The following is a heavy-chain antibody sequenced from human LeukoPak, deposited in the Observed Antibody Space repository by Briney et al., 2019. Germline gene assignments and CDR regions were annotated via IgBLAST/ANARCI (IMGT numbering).Heavy chain of an antibody. V-gene: IGHV3-15*01. J-gene: IGHJ4*02. Sequence: PRGSLRLSCAATEFTFSYAWMSWVRQAPGKGLEWVGRIKSKRDGGTTDYAAPVKGRFTISRDDSKNMLYLQMESLKTEDTAVYYCSDYSSGWQHGYWGQGTLVTVSS. CDR3: SDYSSGWQHGY. CDR1: EFTFSYAW. CDR2: IKSKRDGGTT. D-gene: IGHD6-19*01.